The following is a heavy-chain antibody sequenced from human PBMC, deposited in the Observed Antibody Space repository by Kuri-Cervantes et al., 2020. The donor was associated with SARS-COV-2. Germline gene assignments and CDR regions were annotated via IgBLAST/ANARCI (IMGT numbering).Heavy chain of an antibody. J-gene: IGHJ4*02. Sequence: GESLKISCTASGFTFSSYSMNWVRQAPGKGLEWVSAISSTSTYINYVDSVKGRFTISRDNAKNSLYLQMNSLRADDTAVYYCVRKGDSWGQGTLVTVSS. V-gene: IGHV3-21*01. CDR3: VRKGDS. CDR2: ISSTSTYI. CDR1: GFTFSSYS.